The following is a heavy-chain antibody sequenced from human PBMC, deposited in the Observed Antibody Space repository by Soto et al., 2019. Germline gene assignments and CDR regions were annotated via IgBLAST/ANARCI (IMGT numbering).Heavy chain of an antibody. D-gene: IGHD3-9*01. Sequence: PGGSLRLSCAASGFTFSSYGMHWVRQAPGKGLEWVAVIWYDGSNKYYADSVKGRFTISRDNSKNTLYLQMNSLRAEDTAVYYCARAETGYYMWDYYYYYGMDVWGQGTTVTVSS. CDR1: GFTFSSYG. J-gene: IGHJ6*02. CDR2: IWYDGSNK. V-gene: IGHV3-33*01. CDR3: ARAETGYYMWDYYYYYGMDV.